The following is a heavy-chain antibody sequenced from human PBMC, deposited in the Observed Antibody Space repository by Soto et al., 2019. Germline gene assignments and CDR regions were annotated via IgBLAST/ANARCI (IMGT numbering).Heavy chain of an antibody. V-gene: IGHV4-30-4*01. CDR1: GGSIRSGDYY. J-gene: IGHJ4*02. CDR2: IYYSGST. CDR3: ARSYYYGSSGYLDY. D-gene: IGHD3-22*01. Sequence: SETLSLTYTVSGGSIRSGDYYWSWIRQPPGKGLEWIGYIYYSGSTYYNPSLKSRVTISVDTSKNQFSLKLSSVTAADTAVYYCARSYYYGSSGYLDYWGQGTLVTAPQ.